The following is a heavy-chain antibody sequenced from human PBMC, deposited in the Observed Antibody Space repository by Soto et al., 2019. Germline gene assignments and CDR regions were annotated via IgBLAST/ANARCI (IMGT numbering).Heavy chain of an antibody. D-gene: IGHD1-26*01. V-gene: IGHV4-4*02. CDR2: IYYSGST. J-gene: IGHJ3*02. CDR3: ARDGGSYDDAFDI. CDR1: GGSISSSNW. Sequence: SETLSLTCAVSGGSISSSNWWSWVRQPPGKGLEWIGYIYYSGSTNYNPSLKSRVTISVDTSKNQFSLKLSSVTAADTAVYYCARDGGSYDDAFDIWGQGTKVTVSS.